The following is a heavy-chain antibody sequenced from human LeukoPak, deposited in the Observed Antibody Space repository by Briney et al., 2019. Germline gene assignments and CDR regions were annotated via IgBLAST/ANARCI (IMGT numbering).Heavy chain of an antibody. J-gene: IGHJ5*02. Sequence: ASVKVSCKASAYTFTGYYIHWVRQAPGQGLEWMGWINPNSGGTDYAQKFQGRVIMTRDTSISTAYMELSRLRSDDTAVYYCARTHFPNYYGSGSYSPWGQGTLATVSS. CDR2: INPNSGGT. V-gene: IGHV1-2*02. CDR1: AYTFTGYY. D-gene: IGHD3-10*01. CDR3: ARTHFPNYYGSGSYSP.